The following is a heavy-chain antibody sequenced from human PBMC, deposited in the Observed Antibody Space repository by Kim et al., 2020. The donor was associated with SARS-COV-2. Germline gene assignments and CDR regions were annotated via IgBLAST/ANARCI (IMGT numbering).Heavy chain of an antibody. D-gene: IGHD2-15*01. V-gene: IGHV1-69*13. CDR1: GGTFSMYA. J-gene: IGHJ6*02. CDR3: ARDLGVVVVAAPERKYGMDV. Sequence: SVKVSCKASGGTFSMYAITWVRQAPGQGLEWMGGIIPIFGTANYAQKFQGRVTITADESTSTAYMELSSLRSEDTAVYYCARDLGVVVVAAPERKYGMDVWGQGTTVTVSS. CDR2: IIPIFGTA.